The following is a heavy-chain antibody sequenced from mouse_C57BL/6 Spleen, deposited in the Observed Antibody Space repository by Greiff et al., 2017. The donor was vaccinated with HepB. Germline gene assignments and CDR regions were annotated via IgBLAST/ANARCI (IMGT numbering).Heavy chain of an antibody. CDR2: IDPSDSYT. Sequence: QVQLQQPGAELVRPGTSVKLSCKASGYTFTSYWMHWVKQRPGQGLEWIGVIDPSDSYTNYNPKFKGKATLTVDTSSSTAYMQLSSLTSEDSAVYYCAISAFWGQGTTLTVSS. V-gene: IGHV1-59*01. J-gene: IGHJ2*01. CDR3: AISAF. CDR1: GYTFTSYW.